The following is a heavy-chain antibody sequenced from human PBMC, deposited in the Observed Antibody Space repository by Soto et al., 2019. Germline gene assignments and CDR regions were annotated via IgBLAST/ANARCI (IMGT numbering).Heavy chain of an antibody. CDR1: GYRFTSYY. J-gene: IGHJ3*01. CDR3: ATGGNSRNDAFDV. D-gene: IGHD2-21*01. Sequence: VQLVQSGAEVKKPGASVKVSCKASGYRFTSYYIHWVRQAPGQGLEWMGIMNPSSGGTSYAQKLQGRLTMTRDTSTSTADKELSSLTSEDTAVYYCATGGNSRNDAFDVWGQGTVVNVSS. V-gene: IGHV1-46*04. CDR2: MNPSSGGT.